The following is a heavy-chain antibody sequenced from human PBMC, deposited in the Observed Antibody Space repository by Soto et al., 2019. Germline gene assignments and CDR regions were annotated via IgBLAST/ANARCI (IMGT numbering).Heavy chain of an antibody. J-gene: IGHJ4*02. Sequence: QMQLVQSGAEVKKTGSSVTVSCKALGNTFTYRYLHWVRQAPGQALEWMGWITPFSGDVHYAQKFQERSTITRDRSINTAYMQMGSLRSEDTAMYFCAGGGAGSGPFTWELPDHWGQGTLVTVSS. CDR2: ITPFSGDV. D-gene: IGHD1-26*01. CDR1: GNTFTYRY. CDR3: AGGGAGSGPFTWELPDH. V-gene: IGHV1-45*02.